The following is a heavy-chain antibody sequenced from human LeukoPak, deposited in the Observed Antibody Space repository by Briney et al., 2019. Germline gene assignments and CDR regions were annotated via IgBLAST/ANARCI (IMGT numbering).Heavy chain of an antibody. V-gene: IGHV4-38-2*02. CDR1: GYSISSGYY. CDR2: IYHSGST. CDR3: ARDHLLDWYYYYTDV. Sequence: PSETLSLTCTVSGYSISSGYYWGWIRQPPGKGLEWIGSIYHSGSTYYNPSLKSRVTISVDKSKNQFSLKLTSVTAADTALYYCARDHLLDWYYYYTDVWGKGITVTVSS. D-gene: IGHD3/OR15-3a*01. J-gene: IGHJ6*03.